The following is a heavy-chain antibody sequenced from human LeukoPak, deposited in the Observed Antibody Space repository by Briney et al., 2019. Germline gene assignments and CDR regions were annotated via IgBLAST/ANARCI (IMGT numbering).Heavy chain of an antibody. D-gene: IGHD3-10*01. CDR3: AKSPGVNSAPFDP. V-gene: IGHV3-9*03. Sequence: GGPLRLSCAASGFTFDDYAMHWVWQAPGKGLEWVSGIGWNSGSIVYADSVKGRFTISRDNAKNSLYLRMNSLRAEDMALYYCAKSPGVNSAPFDPWGQGTLVTVSS. CDR1: GFTFDDYA. CDR2: IGWNSGSI. J-gene: IGHJ5*02.